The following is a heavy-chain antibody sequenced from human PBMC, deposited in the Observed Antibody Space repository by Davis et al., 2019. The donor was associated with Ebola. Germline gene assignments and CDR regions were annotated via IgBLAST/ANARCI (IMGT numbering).Heavy chain of an antibody. CDR1: GGSVNTGSYY. V-gene: IGHV4-39*01. J-gene: IGHJ4*02. Sequence: SEILSLTCAVSGGSVNTGSYYWGWIRQPPGKGLEWIGSIYYNGFTNYNPSLKSRVTISVDTSKNQFSVNLRSVTATDTATYYCARLGGPATNCDHWGQGTLVTVSS. D-gene: IGHD3-16*01. CDR2: IYYNGFT. CDR3: ARLGGPATNCDH.